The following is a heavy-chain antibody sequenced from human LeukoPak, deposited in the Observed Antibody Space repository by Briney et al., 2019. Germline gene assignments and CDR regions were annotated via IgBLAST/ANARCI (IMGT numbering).Heavy chain of an antibody. CDR3: ASIPELTEDAFDI. CDR2: IKQDGSEK. V-gene: IGHV3-7*01. J-gene: IGHJ3*02. Sequence: GGSLRLSCAASGFTFSSYAMSWVRQAPGKGLEWVANIKQDGSEKYYVDSVKGRFTISRDNAKNSLYLQMNSLRAEDTAVYYCASIPELTEDAFDIWGQGTMVTVSS. D-gene: IGHD4/OR15-4a*01. CDR1: GFTFSSYA.